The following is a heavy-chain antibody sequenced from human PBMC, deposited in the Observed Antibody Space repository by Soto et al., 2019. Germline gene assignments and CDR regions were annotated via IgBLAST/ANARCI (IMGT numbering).Heavy chain of an antibody. CDR3: AKDAAYSGYDQNWFDP. V-gene: IGHV3-23*01. CDR2: ISGSGGST. CDR1: GFSFGSYA. J-gene: IGHJ5*02. Sequence: GGSLRLSCAASGFSFGSYAMSWVRQAPGKGLEWVSDISGSGGSTYYADSVKGRFTISRDNSKNTLYLQMNSMRAEDTAVYYCAKDAAYSGYDQNWFDPWGQGTQVTVSS. D-gene: IGHD5-12*01.